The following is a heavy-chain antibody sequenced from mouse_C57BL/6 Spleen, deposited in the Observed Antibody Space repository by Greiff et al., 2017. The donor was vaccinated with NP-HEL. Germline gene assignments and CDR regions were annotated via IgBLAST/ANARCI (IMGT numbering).Heavy chain of an antibody. CDR1: GYAFSSSW. V-gene: IGHV1-82*01. J-gene: IGHJ1*03. Sequence: VQLQQSGPELVKPGASVKISCKASGYAFSSSWMNWVKQRPGKGLEWIGRIYPGDGDTNYNGKFKGKATLTADKSSSTAYMQISSLTSEDSAFYFCARPNYYGSSYWYFDVWGTGTTVTVSS. CDR3: ARPNYYGSSYWYFDV. CDR2: IYPGDGDT. D-gene: IGHD1-1*01.